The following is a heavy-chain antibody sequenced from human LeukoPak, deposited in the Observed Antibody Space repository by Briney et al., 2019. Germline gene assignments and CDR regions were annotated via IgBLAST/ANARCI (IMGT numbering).Heavy chain of an antibody. CDR2: IYYSGST. D-gene: IGHD4-23*01. CDR1: GGSISSYY. Sequence: SETLSLTCTVSGGSISSYYWSWIRQPPGKGLEWIGYIYYSGSTNYNPSLKSRVTISVDTSKNQFSLELSSVTAADTAVYYCARDGAGGDFDYWGQGTLVTVSS. V-gene: IGHV4-59*01. CDR3: ARDGAGGDFDY. J-gene: IGHJ4*02.